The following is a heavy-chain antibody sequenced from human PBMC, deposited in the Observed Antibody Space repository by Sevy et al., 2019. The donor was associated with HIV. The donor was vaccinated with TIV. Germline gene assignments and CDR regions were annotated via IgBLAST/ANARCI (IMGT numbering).Heavy chain of an antibody. J-gene: IGHJ4*02. Sequence: GGSLRLSCAASGFSFSGYAIHWVRQAPGKGLEWVAVISFDGSNKYNADSVKGRLTISRDNTKNTLFLQMNSLRAEDTAVYYCAKEGAYSYTTYFDYWGQGTVVTVSS. V-gene: IGHV3-30*18. CDR3: AKEGAYSYTTYFDY. CDR2: ISFDGSNK. CDR1: GFSFSGYA. D-gene: IGHD1-26*01.